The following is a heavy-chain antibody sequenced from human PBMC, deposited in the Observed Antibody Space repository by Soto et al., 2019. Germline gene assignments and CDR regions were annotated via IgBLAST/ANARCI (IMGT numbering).Heavy chain of an antibody. D-gene: IGHD2-15*01. J-gene: IGHJ6*03. Sequence: QVQLGQSGAEVKKPGSSVKVSCKVSGGTFSRYTFTWVRQAPGQGLEWMGRIIPILNITNYAQKFQGRVTIIADKSTSTPYMELSSLRSEDPAVYYCAIEAGAGTVVYYYMDVWGKGTTVTVSS. CDR3: AIEAGAGTVVYYYMDV. CDR2: IIPILNIT. CDR1: GGTFSRYT. V-gene: IGHV1-69*08.